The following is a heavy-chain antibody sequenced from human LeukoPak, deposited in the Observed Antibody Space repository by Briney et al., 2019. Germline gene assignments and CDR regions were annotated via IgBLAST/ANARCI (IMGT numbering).Heavy chain of an antibody. V-gene: IGHV3-64*04. J-gene: IGHJ3*01. CDR2: MSADGTTT. CDR3: TNGGIYTTGWYRTLAL. D-gene: IGHD6-19*01. CDR1: GFIFSNHA. Sequence: GGSLRLSCSASGFIFSNHAIHWVRQAPGKGLEYVSAMSADGTTTDYADSVKGRFTISRDNSKNTLFLRMNSLRDEDTAIYYCTNGGIYTTGWYRTLALWGQGTMVTVS.